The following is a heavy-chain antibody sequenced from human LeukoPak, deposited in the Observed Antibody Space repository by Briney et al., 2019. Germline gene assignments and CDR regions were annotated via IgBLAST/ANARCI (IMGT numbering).Heavy chain of an antibody. J-gene: IGHJ6*03. Sequence: GGSLRLSCAASGFTFSSYSMNWVRQAPGKGLEWVSAISTTGGTTYYADSVRGRFTISRDNSRNTLYLQMNSLRAEDTAIYYCAKNGDRGAYCSGGTCYPYYYYYMDVWGKGTTVTISS. CDR1: GFTFSSYS. CDR2: ISTTGGTT. V-gene: IGHV3-23*01. D-gene: IGHD2-15*01. CDR3: AKNGDRGAYCSGGTCYPYYYYYMDV.